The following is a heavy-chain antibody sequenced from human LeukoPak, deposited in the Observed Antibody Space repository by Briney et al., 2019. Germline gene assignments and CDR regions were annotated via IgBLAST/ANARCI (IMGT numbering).Heavy chain of an antibody. D-gene: IGHD3-3*01. CDR1: GFTFINYG. CDR2: IRASGDRT. CDR3: AKVTNNWFDP. J-gene: IGHJ5*02. Sequence: GGSLRLSCVVSGFTFINYGMSWVRQAPGKGLEWVSTIRASGDRTYYAESVKGRFTISRDNSKNTLYLQMNSLRAEDTAVYYCAKVTNNWFDPWGQGTLVTVSS. V-gene: IGHV3-23*01.